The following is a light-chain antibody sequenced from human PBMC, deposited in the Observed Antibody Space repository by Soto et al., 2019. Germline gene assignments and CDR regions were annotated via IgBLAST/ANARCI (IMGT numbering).Light chain of an antibody. J-gene: IGKJ4*01. V-gene: IGKV1-33*01. CDR3: QQYGNLPLT. CDR2: DAS. Sequence: DIQMTQSPSSLSASVGDRVTITCQASQDISNYLNWYQQKPGKAPKLLIYDASNLKTGVPSRFSGGGSGTDFTFSISSLQPEDIATYYCQQYGNLPLTFGGGTKVEIK. CDR1: QDISNY.